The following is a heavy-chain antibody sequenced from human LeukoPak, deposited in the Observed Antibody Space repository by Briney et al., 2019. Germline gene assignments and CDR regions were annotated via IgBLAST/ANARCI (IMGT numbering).Heavy chain of an antibody. V-gene: IGHV3-23*01. J-gene: IGHJ4*02. CDR2: ISGSGGST. D-gene: IGHD2-2*01. Sequence: GGSPRLSCAASGFTFSSYAMSWVRQAPGKGLEWVSAISGSGGSTYYADSVKGRFTISRDNSKNTLYLQMNSLRAEDTAVYYCAKEAGCFSGSTSCSSYYFDYWGQGTLVTVSS. CDR1: GFTFSSYA. CDR3: AKEAGCFSGSTSCSSYYFDY.